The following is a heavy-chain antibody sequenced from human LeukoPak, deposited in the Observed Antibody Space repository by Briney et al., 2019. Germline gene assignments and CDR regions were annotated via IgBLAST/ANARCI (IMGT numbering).Heavy chain of an antibody. V-gene: IGHV4-59*08. CDR2: VYYTGST. Sequence: PSETLSLTCTVSGGSISSYYWSWIRQPPGKGLEWIGYVYYTGSTSYNPSLKSRVTISVDTSENQFSLKLRSVTAADTAMYYCARRVQSYYGLDAWGQGTTVTVSS. J-gene: IGHJ6*02. D-gene: IGHD5/OR15-5a*01. CDR1: GGSISSYY. CDR3: ARRVQSYYGLDA.